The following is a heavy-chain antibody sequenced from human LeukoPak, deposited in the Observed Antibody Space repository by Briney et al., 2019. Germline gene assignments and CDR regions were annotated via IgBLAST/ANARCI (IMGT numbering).Heavy chain of an antibody. CDR3: AGGVGATISYYHYYIDV. CDR2: MNPSTGNT. Sequence: ASVKVSCKASGYTFTGYYMHWVRQAPGQGLEWMGWMNPSTGNTGYAQKFQGRVTITRNTSISTVYMELSSLRSEDTAVYYCAGGVGATISYYHYYIDVWGKGTTVTVSS. D-gene: IGHD1-26*01. J-gene: IGHJ6*03. CDR1: GYTFTGYY. V-gene: IGHV1-8*03.